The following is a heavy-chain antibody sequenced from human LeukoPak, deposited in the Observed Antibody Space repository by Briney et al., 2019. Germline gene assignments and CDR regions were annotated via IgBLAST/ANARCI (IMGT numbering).Heavy chain of an antibody. CDR3: ASLCTADAFDI. J-gene: IGHJ3*02. Sequence: PSETLSLTCTVSGASVSSNSYHWSWIRQHPGKGLEWIGYIYYSGSTYYNPSLKSRVTISVGTSKNQFSLKLSSVTAADTAVYYCASLCTADAFDIWGQGTMVTVSS. V-gene: IGHV4-31*03. CDR2: IYYSGST. CDR1: GASVSSNSYH. D-gene: IGHD3-10*02.